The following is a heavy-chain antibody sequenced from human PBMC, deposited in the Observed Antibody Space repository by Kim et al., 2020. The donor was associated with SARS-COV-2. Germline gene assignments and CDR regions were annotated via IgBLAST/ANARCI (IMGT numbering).Heavy chain of an antibody. Sequence: GESLKISCKGSGYSFTSYWIGWVRQMPGKGLEWMGIIYPGDSDTRYSPSFQGQVTISADKSISTAYLQWSSLKASDTAMYYGARLLVVVADNYYYGMDVWGQGTTVTVSS. CDR2: IYPGDSDT. CDR1: GYSFTSYW. V-gene: IGHV5-51*01. CDR3: ARLLVVVADNYYYGMDV. D-gene: IGHD2-15*01. J-gene: IGHJ6*02.